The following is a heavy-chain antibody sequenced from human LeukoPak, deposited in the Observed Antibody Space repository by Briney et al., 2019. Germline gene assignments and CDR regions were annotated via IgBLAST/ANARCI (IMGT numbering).Heavy chain of an antibody. J-gene: IGHJ6*03. CDR3: ARLSGRGYSNYYYYYYYMDV. V-gene: IGHV4-38-2*01. CDR1: GYSINSGYC. D-gene: IGHD5-18*01. CDR2: IDHSGNT. Sequence: PSETLSLTCAVSGYSINSGYCWGWIRQPPGKGLEWIGGIDHSGNTHYNPSLKNRVTISADTSKNEFSLKLSSVTATDTAVYYCARLSGRGYSNYYYYYYYMDVWGKGTTVTISS.